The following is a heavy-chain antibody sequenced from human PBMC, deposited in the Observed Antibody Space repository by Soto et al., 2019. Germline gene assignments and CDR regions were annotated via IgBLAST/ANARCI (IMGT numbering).Heavy chain of an antibody. D-gene: IGHD4-17*01. V-gene: IGHV5-51*01. J-gene: IGHJ3*02. Sequence: HGESLKISCKGSGYSFTSYWIGWVRQMPGKGLEWMGIIYPGDSDTRYSPSFQGQVTISADKSISTAYLQWSSLKASDTAMYYCARRGGYGGNPESVAFDIGGKGKMVTV. CDR1: GYSFTSYW. CDR2: IYPGDSDT. CDR3: ARRGGYGGNPESVAFDI.